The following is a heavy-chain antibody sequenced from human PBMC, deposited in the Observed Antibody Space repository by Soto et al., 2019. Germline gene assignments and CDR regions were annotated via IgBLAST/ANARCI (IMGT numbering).Heavy chain of an antibody. D-gene: IGHD3-16*01. CDR3: ARGGADYYYSHMDV. CDR2: VTPNSGYT. J-gene: IGHJ6*03. Sequence: GASVKVSCKASGYTFATYDINWVRQAPGQGPEWMGWVTPNSGYTGYAQKFQGRVTMTTNTSISTAYMDLSSLRSEDTAAYYCARGGADYYYSHMDVWGKGTQVTVSS. V-gene: IGHV1-8*01. CDR1: GYTFATYD.